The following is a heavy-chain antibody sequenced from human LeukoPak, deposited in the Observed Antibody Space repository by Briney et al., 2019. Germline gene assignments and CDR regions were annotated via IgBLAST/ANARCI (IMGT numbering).Heavy chain of an antibody. J-gene: IGHJ6*02. CDR3: AREYYDFWSGYPYGMDV. Sequence: GGSLRLSCAASGFTFSSYSMNWVRQAPGKGLEWVSSISSSSSYIYYADSVKGRFTISRDNAKNSLYLQMNSLRAEDTAVYYCAREYYDFWSGYPYGMDVWGQGTTVTVSS. CDR2: ISSSSSYI. CDR1: GFTFSSYS. V-gene: IGHV3-21*01. D-gene: IGHD3-3*01.